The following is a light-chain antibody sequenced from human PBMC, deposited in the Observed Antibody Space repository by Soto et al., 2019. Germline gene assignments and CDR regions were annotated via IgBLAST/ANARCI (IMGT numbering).Light chain of an antibody. CDR1: SSDVGGYNY. CDR3: SSYGGNTLFV. CDR2: EVN. J-gene: IGLJ1*01. V-gene: IGLV2-8*01. Sequence: QSALTQPPSASGSPGQSVTISCTGTSSDVGGYNYVSWFQHHPGKAPKLLIHEVNKRPSGVPDRFSGSKSSNTASLTVSGLQAEDEADYYCSSYGGNTLFVFGTGTKVTVL.